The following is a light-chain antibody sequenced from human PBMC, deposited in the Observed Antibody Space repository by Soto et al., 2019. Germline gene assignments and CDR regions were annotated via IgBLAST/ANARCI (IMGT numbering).Light chain of an antibody. CDR2: YKSDSDN. J-gene: IGLJ1*01. CDR1: SGINVGPYR. Sequence: QAVVTQPSSLSASPGASASLTCTLRSGINVGPYRIYWYQQKPGSPPQYLLNYKSDSDNQQGSGVPSRFSGSKDASANAGILLSSGLQSEDEADYYCMIWHSYSYVFGTGTKLTVL. V-gene: IGLV5-45*03. CDR3: MIWHSYSYV.